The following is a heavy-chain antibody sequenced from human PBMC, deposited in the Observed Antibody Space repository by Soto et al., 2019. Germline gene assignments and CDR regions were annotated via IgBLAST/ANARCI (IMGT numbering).Heavy chain of an antibody. Sequence: QVQLQESGPGLVKPSQTLSLTCTVSGGSISSGDYYWSWIRQPPGKGLEWIGYIYYSGSTYYNPSLKSRVTISVETSKNQFSLKLSSVTAADTAVYYCAREGDNYPNWFDPWGQGTLVTVSS. D-gene: IGHD4-4*01. CDR2: IYYSGST. V-gene: IGHV4-30-4*01. CDR3: AREGDNYPNWFDP. CDR1: GGSISSGDYY. J-gene: IGHJ5*02.